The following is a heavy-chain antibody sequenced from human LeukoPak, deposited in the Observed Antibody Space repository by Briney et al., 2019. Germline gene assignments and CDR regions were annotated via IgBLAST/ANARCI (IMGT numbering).Heavy chain of an antibody. D-gene: IGHD5-18*01. Sequence: GGSLRLSCAASGFTVSSNYMSWVRQAPGKGLEWVSAISGSGGSTYYADSVKGRFTISRDNSKNTLYLQMNSLRAEDTAVYYCAKDGYSYGSKVYDYWGQGTLVTVSS. V-gene: IGHV3-23*01. CDR3: AKDGYSYGSKVYDY. CDR1: GFTVSSNY. CDR2: ISGSGGST. J-gene: IGHJ4*02.